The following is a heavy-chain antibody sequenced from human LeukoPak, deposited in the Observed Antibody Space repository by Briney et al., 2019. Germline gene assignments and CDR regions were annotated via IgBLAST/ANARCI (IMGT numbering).Heavy chain of an antibody. Sequence: KSSETLSLTCTVSGGSISISNYYWGWIRQPPGKGLEWIASIYYSGTSYYNPSLKSRVTISVDTSKSQFSLELSSVTAADTAVYYCARHLVRGVQPFDYWGQGTLVTVSS. CDR3: ARHLVRGVQPFDY. CDR1: GGSISISNYY. D-gene: IGHD3-10*01. CDR2: IYYSGTS. J-gene: IGHJ4*02. V-gene: IGHV4-39*01.